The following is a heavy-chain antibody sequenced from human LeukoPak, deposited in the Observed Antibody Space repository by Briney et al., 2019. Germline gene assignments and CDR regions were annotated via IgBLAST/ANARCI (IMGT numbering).Heavy chain of an antibody. CDR1: EFSVGSNY. J-gene: IGHJ6*03. CDR3: AKDGRSGNYWNYYYYMDV. D-gene: IGHD3-10*01. V-gene: IGHV3-23*01. CDR2: ISGSGGYT. Sequence: GSLRLSCAASEFSVGSNYMIWVRQAPGKGREWVSAISGSGGYTYYADSVKGRFTISRDNSKNTLYLQMISLRADDTALYYCAKDGRSGNYWNYYYYMDVWGKGTTVIISS.